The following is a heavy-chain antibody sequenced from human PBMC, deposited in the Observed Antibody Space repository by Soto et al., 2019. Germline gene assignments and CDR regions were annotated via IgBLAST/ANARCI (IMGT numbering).Heavy chain of an antibody. Sequence: SETLSLTCTVSGGSISSYYWSRIRQPPGKGLEWIGYIYYSGSTNYNPSLKSRVTISVDTSKNQFSLKLSSVTAADTAVYYCARHIREYGYFNWFDPWGQGTLVTVSS. CDR3: ARHIREYGYFNWFDP. V-gene: IGHV4-59*08. J-gene: IGHJ5*02. CDR1: GGSISSYY. CDR2: IYYSGST. D-gene: IGHD3-22*01.